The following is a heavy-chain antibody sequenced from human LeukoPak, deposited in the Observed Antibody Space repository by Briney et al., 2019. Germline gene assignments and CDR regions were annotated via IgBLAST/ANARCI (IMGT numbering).Heavy chain of an antibody. CDR2: IYYSGST. CDR1: GGSITSYY. Sequence: SETLSLTCTVSGGSITSYYWSWIRQPPGKGLEWIGYIYYSGSTNYNPSLKSRVTISVDRSKNQFSLKLRSVIAADTAVYYCAREATGDYYYYMDVWGKGTTVTVSS. V-gene: IGHV4-59*01. J-gene: IGHJ6*03. CDR3: AREATGDYYYYMDV.